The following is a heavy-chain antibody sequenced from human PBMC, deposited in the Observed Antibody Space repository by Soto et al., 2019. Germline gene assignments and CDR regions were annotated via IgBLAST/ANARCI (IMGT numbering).Heavy chain of an antibody. V-gene: IGHV4-59*01. J-gene: IGHJ4*02. CDR1: GGSISSYY. Sequence: QVQLQESGPGLVKPSATLSLTCTVSGGSISSYYWSWIRQSPGKGLEWIGYISYSGSTKYNPSLKSRVSISVDTSKNQFSLKLSSVTAADTAVYYCSSGRGDTAMPWHYWGQGTLVTVSS. CDR2: ISYSGST. CDR3: SSGRGDTAMPWHY. D-gene: IGHD5-18*01.